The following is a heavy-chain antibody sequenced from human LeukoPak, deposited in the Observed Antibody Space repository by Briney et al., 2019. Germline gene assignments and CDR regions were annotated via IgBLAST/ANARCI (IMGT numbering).Heavy chain of an antibody. Sequence: SVKVSCKASGYTFRGYGIAWVRQAPGQGLEWMGWISEYSGETKYAQKLQGRVTMTTDTSTSTAYMELRSLTSDDTAVYYCARDQGWVDAFDFWGQGTVVTVSS. V-gene: IGHV1-18*04. D-gene: IGHD6-19*01. CDR2: ISEYSGET. CDR1: GYTFRGYG. J-gene: IGHJ3*01. CDR3: ARDQGWVDAFDF.